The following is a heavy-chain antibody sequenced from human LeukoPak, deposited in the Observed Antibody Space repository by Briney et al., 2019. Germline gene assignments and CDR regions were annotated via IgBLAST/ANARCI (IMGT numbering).Heavy chain of an antibody. CDR3: ASPKNYDILTGYYGSPHFDI. CDR2: INPNSGGT. D-gene: IGHD3-9*01. CDR1: GYTFTGYY. V-gene: IGHV1-2*02. Sequence: ASVKVSCKASGYTFTGYYMHWVRQAPGQGLEWMGWINPNSGGTNYAQKFQGRVTMTRDTSISTAYMELSRLGSDDTAVYYCASPKNYDILTGYYGSPHFDIWGQGTMVTVSS. J-gene: IGHJ3*02.